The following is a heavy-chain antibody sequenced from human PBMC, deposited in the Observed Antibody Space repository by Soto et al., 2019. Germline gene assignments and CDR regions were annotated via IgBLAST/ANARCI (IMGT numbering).Heavy chain of an antibody. CDR3: ARANYGDYGIDY. CDR1: GFTFSGYW. V-gene: IGHV3-74*01. J-gene: IGHJ4*02. Sequence: GGSLRLSCVASGFTFSGYWMHWVRQAPGKGLVWVSRVNGDGSNTVYADSVKGRFTISRDNAKNTLYLQMNSLRAEDTAVYYCARANYGDYGIDYWGKGTLVTASS. D-gene: IGHD4-17*01. CDR2: VNGDGSNT.